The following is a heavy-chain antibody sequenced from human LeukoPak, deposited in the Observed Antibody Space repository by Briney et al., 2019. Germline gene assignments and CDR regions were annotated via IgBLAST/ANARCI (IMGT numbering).Heavy chain of an antibody. V-gene: IGHV4-4*02. J-gene: IGHJ6*02. Sequence: SETLSLTCAVSGGSISSATWWSWVRQPPGKGLEWIGEIYHSGTTNYNPSLKSRVTISVDKSKNQFSLKLSSVTAADTAVYYCARDDYYYYGMDVWGQGTTVTVSS. CDR1: GGSISSATW. CDR3: ARDDYYYYGMDV. CDR2: IYHSGTT.